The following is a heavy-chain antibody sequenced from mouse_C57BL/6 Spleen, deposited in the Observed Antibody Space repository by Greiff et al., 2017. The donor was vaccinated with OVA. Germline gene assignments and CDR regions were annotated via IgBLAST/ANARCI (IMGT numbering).Heavy chain of an antibody. Sequence: EVQLQQSGPELVKPGASVKISCKASGYTFTDYYMNWVKQSHGKSLEWIGDINPNNGGTSYNQKFKGKATLTVDKSSSTAYMELRSLTSEDSAVYYCARHYSNLYAMDYWGQGTSVTVSS. CDR1: GYTFTDYY. D-gene: IGHD2-5*01. CDR3: ARHYSNLYAMDY. V-gene: IGHV1-26*01. CDR2: INPNNGGT. J-gene: IGHJ4*01.